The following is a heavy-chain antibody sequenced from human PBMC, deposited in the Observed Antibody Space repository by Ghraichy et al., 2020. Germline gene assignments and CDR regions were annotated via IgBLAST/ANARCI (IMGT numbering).Heavy chain of an antibody. J-gene: IGHJ6*02. CDR3: ARDGDYGDYYYYYGMDV. CDR1: GFTFSDYY. D-gene: IGHD4-17*01. CDR2: ISSSGSTI. Sequence: AGSLRLSCAASGFTFSDYYMSWIRQAPGKGLEWVSYISSSGSTIYYADSVKGRFTISRDNAKNSLYLQMNSLRAEDTAVYYCARDGDYGDYYYYYGMDVWGQGTTVTVSS. V-gene: IGHV3-11*01.